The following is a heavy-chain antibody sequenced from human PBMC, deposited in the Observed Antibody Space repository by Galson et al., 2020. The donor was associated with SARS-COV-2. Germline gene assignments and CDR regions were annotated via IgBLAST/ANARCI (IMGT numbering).Heavy chain of an antibody. D-gene: IGHD2-2*01. J-gene: IGHJ4*02. CDR1: GFTFEDYA. CDR3: AKHTSVSYPVRYFDD. CDR2: INWNSGNI. V-gene: IGHV3-9*01. Sequence: GGSLRLSCAASGFTFEDYAMHWVRQAPGKGLEWISGINWNSGNIAYADSVEGRFTISRDNAKNSLYLQMNSLRAEDTALYFCAKHTSVSYPVRYFDDWGQGTLVTVSS.